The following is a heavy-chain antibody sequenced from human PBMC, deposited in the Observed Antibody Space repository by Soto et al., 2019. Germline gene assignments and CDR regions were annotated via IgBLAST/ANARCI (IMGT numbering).Heavy chain of an antibody. V-gene: IGHV1-18*01. CDR1: GYTFTSYG. J-gene: IGHJ3*02. CDR3: ARDKETSYYDSSGYPWAIDI. D-gene: IGHD3-22*01. Sequence: ASVKVSCKASGYTFTSYGISWVRQAPGQGLEWMGWISAYNGNTNYAQKLQGRVTMTTDTSTSTAYMELRSLRSDDTAVYYCARDKETSYYDSSGYPWAIDIWGQGTMVTVS. CDR2: ISAYNGNT.